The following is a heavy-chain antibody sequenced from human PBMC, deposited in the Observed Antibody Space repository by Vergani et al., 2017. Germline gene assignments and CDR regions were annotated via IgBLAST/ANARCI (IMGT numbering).Heavy chain of an antibody. D-gene: IGHD5-12*01. CDR1: GFNVNHYA. CDR2: ISGSGGST. Sequence: EVQLLESGGDLVQLGGFLRLSCAASGFNVNHYAMNWDRPAPGKGLEWVSVISGSGGSTYYAGFVKGRFIISSDSYKTTLYIQMNSLSAGYTAVYYVAKANPRKSGYDYLYYYHAMDVWGQGTTVTVSS. V-gene: IGHV3-23*01. CDR3: AKANPRKSGYDYLYYYHAMDV. J-gene: IGHJ6*02.